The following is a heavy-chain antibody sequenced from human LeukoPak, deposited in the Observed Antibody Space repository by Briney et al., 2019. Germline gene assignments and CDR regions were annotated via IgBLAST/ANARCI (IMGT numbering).Heavy chain of an antibody. CDR1: GGSMRSYY. CDR2: IYYSGST. J-gene: IGHJ3*02. CDR3: ARAPNGFGAFDI. V-gene: IGHV4-59*01. D-gene: IGHD2-8*01. Sequence: SETLSLTCTVSGGSMRSYYWVWIRQPPGKGLEWIGYIYYSGSTDYNPSLKSRVPISVDTSKNQFSLKMSSVTAADTAVYYCARAPNGFGAFDIWGPGTMVTVSS.